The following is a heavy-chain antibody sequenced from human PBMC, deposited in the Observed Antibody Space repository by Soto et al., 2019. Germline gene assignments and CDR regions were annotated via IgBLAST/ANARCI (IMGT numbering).Heavy chain of an antibody. V-gene: IGHV4-4*07. Sequence: SETLSLTCTVSGASISGFYWSWIRKSAGKGLEWIGRIYATGTTDYNPSLKSRVMMSVDTSKSQFSLKLSSVTAADTAVYYCATLGGTPFDSWGQGTLVTVSS. CDR1: GASISGFY. D-gene: IGHD1-26*01. J-gene: IGHJ4*02. CDR2: IYATGTT. CDR3: ATLGGTPFDS.